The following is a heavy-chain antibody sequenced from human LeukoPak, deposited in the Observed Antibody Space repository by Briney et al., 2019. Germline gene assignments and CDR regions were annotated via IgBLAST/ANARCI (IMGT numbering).Heavy chain of an antibody. D-gene: IGHD2-15*01. CDR1: GGSISGSNYF. V-gene: IGHV4-39*01. J-gene: IGHJ1*01. CDR2: VDNNENT. CDR3: APYCSGGACTGYVQY. Sequence: PSETLSLTCTVSGGSISGSNYFWGGIRQPPGKGLEWIRSVDNNENTYYNPSLKSRVTISVDTSKNQFSLKLNSATAADTAVYYCAPYCSGGACTGYVQYWGQGTLVTVSS.